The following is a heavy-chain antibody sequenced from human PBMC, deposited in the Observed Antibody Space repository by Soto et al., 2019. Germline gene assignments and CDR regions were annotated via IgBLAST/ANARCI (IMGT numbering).Heavy chain of an antibody. CDR3: ARGYHYYDSSGYDKGDAVDI. CDR2: ISSSSSYI. J-gene: IGHJ3*02. Sequence: EVQLVESGGGLVKPGGSLRLSCAASGFTFSSYSMNWVRQAPAKGLEWVSSISSSSSYIYYADSVKGRFTISRDNAKNSLYLQMNSLRAEDTAVYYCARGYHYYDSSGYDKGDAVDIWGQGTMVTVAS. CDR1: GFTFSSYS. V-gene: IGHV3-21*01. D-gene: IGHD3-22*01.